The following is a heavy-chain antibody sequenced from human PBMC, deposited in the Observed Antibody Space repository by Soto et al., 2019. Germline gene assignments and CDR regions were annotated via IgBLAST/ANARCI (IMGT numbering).Heavy chain of an antibody. D-gene: IGHD6-13*01. CDR3: AKDFEGTALYSFDY. V-gene: IGHV3-30*18. CDR1: GFTFSSYG. CDR2: ISYDGSNK. Sequence: GGSLRLSCAASGFTFSSYGMHWVRQAPGKGLEWVAVISYDGSNKYYADSVKGRFTISRDNSKNTLYLQMNSLRAEDTAVYYCAKDFEGTALYSFDYWGQGTLVTVSS. J-gene: IGHJ4*02.